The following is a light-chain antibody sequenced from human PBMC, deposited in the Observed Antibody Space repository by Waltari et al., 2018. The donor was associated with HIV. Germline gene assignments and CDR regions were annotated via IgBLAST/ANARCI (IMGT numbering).Light chain of an antibody. CDR3: CSYAVSSTSVI. V-gene: IGLV2-23*01. Sequence: ITISCTGTGSAVGSYNLVSWYQQYPGKAPKLIIYEGSKRPSWISNRFSGSQSGNTASLTISGLQAEDEADYYCCSYAVSSTSVIFGGGTKLTVL. CDR2: EGS. J-gene: IGLJ2*01. CDR1: GSAVGSYNL.